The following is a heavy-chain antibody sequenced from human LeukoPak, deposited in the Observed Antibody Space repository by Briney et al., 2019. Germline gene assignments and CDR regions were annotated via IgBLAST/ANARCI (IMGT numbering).Heavy chain of an antibody. Sequence: ASVKVSCKASGYTFNNYDINWVRQATGQGLEWMGWMNPNSGNTGYAQKFQGRVTITMDTSRSTAYMELSSLRSEDTAVYYCARDLYSSGWPNGDYWGQGTLVTVSS. CDR2: MNPNSGNT. CDR1: GYTFNNYD. J-gene: IGHJ4*02. V-gene: IGHV1-8*03. D-gene: IGHD6-19*01. CDR3: ARDLYSSGWPNGDY.